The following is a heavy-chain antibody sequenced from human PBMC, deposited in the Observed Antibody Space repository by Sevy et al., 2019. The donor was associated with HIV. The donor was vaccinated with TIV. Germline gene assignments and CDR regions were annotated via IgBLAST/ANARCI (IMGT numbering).Heavy chain of an antibody. Sequence: GGSLGLSCAASGFTFRSFDMSWVRQAPGKGLEWVSSISGSGGSTYYADSVKGRFTISRDNSKSTLYLQMNNLRAEDTALYYCAKALYATYFDYWGQGTLVTVSS. D-gene: IGHD4-17*01. J-gene: IGHJ4*02. V-gene: IGHV3-23*01. CDR3: AKALYATYFDY. CDR2: ISGSGGST. CDR1: GFTFRSFD.